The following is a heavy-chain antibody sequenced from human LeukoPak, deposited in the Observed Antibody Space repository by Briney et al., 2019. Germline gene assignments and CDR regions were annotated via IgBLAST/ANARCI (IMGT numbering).Heavy chain of an antibody. D-gene: IGHD3-10*01. CDR3: ARHYYGSGSSGQNDY. Sequence: GESLKISCKGSGYRLTGYWIGWVRQMPGKGLEWMGIIYPGDSDTRYSPSFQGQVTISADKSISTTYLQWSSLKASDTAMYYCARHYYGSGSSGQNDYWGQGTLVTVSS. J-gene: IGHJ4*02. CDR1: GYRLTGYW. V-gene: IGHV5-51*01. CDR2: IYPGDSDT.